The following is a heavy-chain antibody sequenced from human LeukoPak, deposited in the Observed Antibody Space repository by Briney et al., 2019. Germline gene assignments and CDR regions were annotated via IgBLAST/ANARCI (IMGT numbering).Heavy chain of an antibody. CDR2: INHSVST. CDR3: ARAPGRPAAVFDY. D-gene: IGHD2-2*01. J-gene: IGHJ4*02. CDR1: GGSFSGYY. Sequence: PSETLSLTCAVSGGSFSGYYWSWIRQPPGKGLEWIGEINHSVSTNYSPPIKRRVTISLDTSKNQFALKLSSVTAADTAVYYCARAPGRPAAVFDYWGQGTLVTVSS. V-gene: IGHV4-34*01.